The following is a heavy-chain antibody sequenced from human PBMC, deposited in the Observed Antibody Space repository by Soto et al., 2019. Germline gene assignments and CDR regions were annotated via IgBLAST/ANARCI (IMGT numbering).Heavy chain of an antibody. J-gene: IGHJ6*02. CDR2: ITYDGSNK. V-gene: IGHV3-30*18. CDR3: AKDKGSSWEGSYYGMDV. CDR1: GFTFSSYG. Sequence: QVQLVESGGGVVQPGRSLRLSCAASGFTFSSYGRHWVRQAPGKGLEWVAVITYDGSNKYYADSVKGRFTISRDNSKNTLYLQMNSLTAEDTAVYYCAKDKGSSWEGSYYGMDVWGQGTTVTVSS. D-gene: IGHD6-13*01.